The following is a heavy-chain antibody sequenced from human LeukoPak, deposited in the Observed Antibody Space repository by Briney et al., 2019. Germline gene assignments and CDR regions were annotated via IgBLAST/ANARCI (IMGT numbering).Heavy chain of an antibody. D-gene: IGHD2-21*02. V-gene: IGHV3-11*04. CDR1: GFTFSDYY. Sequence: GGSLRLSCAASGFTFSDYYMSWIRQAPGKGLEWVSYISSSGSTIYYADSVKGRFTISRDNAKNSLYLQMSSLRAEDTAVYYCARVSRKLLLFRVYYFDYWGQGTLVTVSS. CDR3: ARVSRKLLLFRVYYFDY. CDR2: ISSSGSTI. J-gene: IGHJ4*02.